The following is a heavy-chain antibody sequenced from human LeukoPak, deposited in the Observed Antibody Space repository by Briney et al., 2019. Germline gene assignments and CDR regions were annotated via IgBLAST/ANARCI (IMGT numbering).Heavy chain of an antibody. CDR2: ISYDGDNE. V-gene: IGHV3-30*04. D-gene: IGHD5-12*01. CDR3: ARGFTGSYFDQ. J-gene: IGHJ4*02. Sequence: PGRSLRLSCAASGFTFSHYAIHWVRQAPGKGLEWVAVISYDGDNEYYADSVKGRFTISRDNSKNTLYLQMNNLRPEDTALYYCARGFTGSYFDQLGQGTLVTVSS. CDR1: GFTFSHYA.